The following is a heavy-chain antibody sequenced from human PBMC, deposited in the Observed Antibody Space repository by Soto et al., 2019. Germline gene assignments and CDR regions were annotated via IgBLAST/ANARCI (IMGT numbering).Heavy chain of an antibody. V-gene: IGHV3-33*01. CDR2: IWYDGSNK. J-gene: IGHJ6*03. CDR1: GFTFSSYG. CDR3: ARDRQQPHYYYYYYMDV. D-gene: IGHD6-13*01. Sequence: PGGSLRLSCAASGFTFSSYGMHWVRQAPGKGLEWVAVIWYDGSNKYYADSVKGRFTISRDNSKNTLYLQMNSLRAEDTAVYYCARDRQQPHYYYYYYMDVWGKGTTVTVSS.